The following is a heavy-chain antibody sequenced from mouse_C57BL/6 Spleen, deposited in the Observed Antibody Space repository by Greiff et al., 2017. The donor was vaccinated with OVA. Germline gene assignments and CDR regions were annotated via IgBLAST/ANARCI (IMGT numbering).Heavy chain of an antibody. J-gene: IGHJ2*01. CDR2: IYPGDGDT. V-gene: IGHV1-82*01. CDR3: ARSSYSGYFDY. Sequence: VKLVESGPELVKPGASVKISCKASGYAFSSSWMNWVKQRPGKGLEWIGRIYPGDGDTNYNGKFKGKATLTADKSSSTAYMQLSSLTSEDSAVYFCARSSYSGYFDYWGQGTTLTVSS. D-gene: IGHD2-12*01. CDR1: GYAFSSSW.